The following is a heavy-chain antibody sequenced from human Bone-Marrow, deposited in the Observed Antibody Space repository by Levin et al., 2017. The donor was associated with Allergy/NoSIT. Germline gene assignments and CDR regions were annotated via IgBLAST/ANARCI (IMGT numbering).Heavy chain of an antibody. D-gene: IGHD3-9*01. V-gene: IGHV3-23*01. J-gene: IGHJ3*02. CDR3: AKTTLRYFGVFDI. CDR1: GFTFSSYA. Sequence: GESLKISCAASGFTFSSYAMSWVRQAPGKGLEWVSAISGSGGSTYYADSVKGRFTISRDNSKNTLYLQMNSLRAEDTAVYYCAKTTLRYFGVFDIWGQGTMVTVSS. CDR2: ISGSGGST.